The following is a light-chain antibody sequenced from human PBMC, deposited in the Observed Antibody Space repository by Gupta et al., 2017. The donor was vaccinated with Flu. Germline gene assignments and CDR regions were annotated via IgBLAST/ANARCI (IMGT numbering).Light chain of an antibody. CDR1: QSVSNY. J-gene: IGKJ2*01. Sequence: DIVLTQSPATLTLSPGERATLSCRASQSVSNYLAWYQQQPGQTPRLLIYDASNRATGIPVRFSGSGSGTDFTLTISSLEPEESAVYYCRQRNNCPRTFGQGTKLDIK. CDR3: RQRNNCPRT. CDR2: DAS. V-gene: IGKV3-11*01.